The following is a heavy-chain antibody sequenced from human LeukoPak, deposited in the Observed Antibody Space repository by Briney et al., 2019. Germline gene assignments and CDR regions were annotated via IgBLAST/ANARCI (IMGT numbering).Heavy chain of an antibody. Sequence: GGSLRLSCAASGFTFSSYGMSWVRQAPGKGLEWVSAISGSGGSTYYADSVKGRFTISRDNSRNTLYLQMNSLRAEDTAVYYCAKATDYGVTTPYYFDSWGQGTLVTVSS. CDR3: AKATDYGVTTPYYFDS. CDR2: ISGSGGST. J-gene: IGHJ4*02. V-gene: IGHV3-23*01. D-gene: IGHD4-17*01. CDR1: GFTFSSYG.